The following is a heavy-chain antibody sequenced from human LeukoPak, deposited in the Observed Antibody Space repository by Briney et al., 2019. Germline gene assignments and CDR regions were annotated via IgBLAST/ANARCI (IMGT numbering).Heavy chain of an antibody. V-gene: IGHV1-69*06. J-gene: IGHJ4*02. CDR3: AREGPPGGPYTALDY. CDR2: IIPIFGTA. D-gene: IGHD5-18*01. CDR1: GGTFSSYA. Sequence: ASVKVSCKASGGTFSSYAISWVRQAPGQGLEWMGGIIPIFGTANYAQKFQGRVTITADKSTSTAYMELSSLRSEDTAVYYCAREGPPGGPYTALDYWGQGTLVTVSS.